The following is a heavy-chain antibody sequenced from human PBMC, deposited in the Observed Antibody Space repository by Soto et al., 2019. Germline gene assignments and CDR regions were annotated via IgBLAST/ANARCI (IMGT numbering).Heavy chain of an antibody. V-gene: IGHV3-53*01. J-gene: IGHJ3*01. CDR2: LYDVDGS. D-gene: IGHD1-1*01. Sequence: SGGSLRLSCAAFGPTIRGKKYVAWVRQAPGKGLEWVSGLYDVDGSFYADSVRGRFTTSSDSSKTTVYLQMNDLRPDDTAVYYCATWHEREHAYDVWGQGTTVTVSS. CDR3: ATWHEREHAYDV. CDR1: GPTIRGKKY.